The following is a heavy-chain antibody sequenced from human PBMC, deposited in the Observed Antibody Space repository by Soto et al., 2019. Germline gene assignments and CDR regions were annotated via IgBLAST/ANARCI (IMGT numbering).Heavy chain of an antibody. CDR1: GFTFSSYW. V-gene: IGHV3-7*05. CDR3: ARDAHKQQFFRNNYYYYYYGIDV. CDR2: IKQDGSEK. Sequence: PGGSLRLSCAASGFTFSSYWMSWVRQAPGKGLEWVANIKQDGSEKYYVDSVKGRFTISRDNAKNSLYLQMNSLRAEDTAVYYCARDAHKQQFFRNNYYYYYYGIDVWGQGTTVIVSS. J-gene: IGHJ6*02. D-gene: IGHD6-13*01.